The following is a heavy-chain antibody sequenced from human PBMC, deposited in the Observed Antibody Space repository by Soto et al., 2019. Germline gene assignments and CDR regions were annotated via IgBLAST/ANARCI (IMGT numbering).Heavy chain of an antibody. J-gene: IGHJ5*02. D-gene: IGHD1-1*01. CDR1: GGTFSSYA. CDR2: IIPIFGTA. CDR3: AGEGDEQLERSYWCDP. V-gene: IGHV1-69*12. Sequence: QVQLVQSGAEVKKPGSSVKVSCKASGGTFSSYAISWVRQAPGQGLEWMGGIIPIFGTANYAQKFQGRVTIAADESTSTAYMELSSLRSEDTAVYYCAGEGDEQLERSYWCDPWGQGTLVTVSS.